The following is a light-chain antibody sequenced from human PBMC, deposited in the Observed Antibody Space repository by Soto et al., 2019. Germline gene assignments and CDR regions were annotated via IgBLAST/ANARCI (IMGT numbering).Light chain of an antibody. CDR1: TSNLGAGYD. Sequence: QSVLPQPPSVSGAPGQRVTLSCTGNTSNLGAGYDVHWYQQLPGAAPKLVIFGNRNRPSGVPERFSGSKSSTSASLAITGLQAEDEADYYCQAYDYSLTASVFGGGTKLTVL. V-gene: IGLV1-40*01. CDR2: GNR. CDR3: QAYDYSLTASV. J-gene: IGLJ3*02.